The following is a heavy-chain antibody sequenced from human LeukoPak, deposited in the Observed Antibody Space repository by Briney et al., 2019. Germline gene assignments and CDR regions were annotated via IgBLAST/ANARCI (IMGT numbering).Heavy chain of an antibody. CDR3: AKLDCTSSSCPGAS. V-gene: IGHV3-23*01. D-gene: IGHD2-2*01. CDR1: GFTLSRHA. Sequence: GGSLRLSCAASGFTLSRHAMTWVRQAPGKGLEWVSSISSSGGNTYYADSVKGRFTISRDNSKNTLFLQMNSLRAEDTAVYYCAKLDCTSSSCPGASWGQGTLVTVSS. J-gene: IGHJ5*02. CDR2: ISSSGGNT.